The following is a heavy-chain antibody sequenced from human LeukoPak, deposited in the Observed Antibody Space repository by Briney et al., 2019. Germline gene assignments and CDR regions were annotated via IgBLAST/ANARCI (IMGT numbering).Heavy chain of an antibody. CDR3: ARMGSYGSETFDY. D-gene: IGHD5-18*01. J-gene: IGHJ4*02. CDR1: GFTFSSYS. V-gene: IGHV3-21*01. Sequence: GGSLRLSCAASGFTFSSYSMNWVRQAPGKGLEWVSSISSSSSYIYYADSVKGRFTISRDNAKNSLYLQMNSLRAEDTAVYYCARMGSYGSETFDYWGQGTLVTVSS. CDR2: ISSSSSYI.